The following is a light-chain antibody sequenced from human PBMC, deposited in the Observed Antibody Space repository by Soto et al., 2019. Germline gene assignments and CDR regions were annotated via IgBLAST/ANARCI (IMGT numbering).Light chain of an antibody. CDR3: HKYDSAPFT. Sequence: DIQMTQSPSSLSASVGDRLTITCRASQGISNFLVWYQQKPGKVPKVLIYAASTLQSGVPSRFSGSGSGTDFTLTISSLQPEDVAPYFCHKYDSAPFTFGPGTKVDIK. V-gene: IGKV1-27*01. J-gene: IGKJ3*01. CDR1: QGISNF. CDR2: AAS.